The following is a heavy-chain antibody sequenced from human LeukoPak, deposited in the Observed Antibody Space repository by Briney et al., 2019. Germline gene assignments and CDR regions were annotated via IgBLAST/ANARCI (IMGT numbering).Heavy chain of an antibody. V-gene: IGHV4-30-4*08. D-gene: IGHD1-26*01. J-gene: IGHJ6*03. CDR3: ARHARWELPHYYYYMDV. CDR2: IYYSGST. Sequence: KPSQTLSLTCTVSGGSISSGSYYWSWIRQPPGKGLEWIGYIYYSGSTYYNPSLKSRVTISVDTSKNQFSLKLSSVTAADTAVYYCARHARWELPHYYYYMDVWGKGTTVTVSS. CDR1: GGSISSGSYY.